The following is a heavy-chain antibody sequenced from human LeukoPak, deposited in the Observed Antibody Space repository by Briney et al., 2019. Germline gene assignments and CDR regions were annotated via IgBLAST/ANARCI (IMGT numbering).Heavy chain of an antibody. CDR1: GGTFSNYF. D-gene: IGHD6-19*01. J-gene: IGHJ3*02. CDR3: ARGGAVNGFDI. Sequence: SETLSLTCAVYGGTFSNYFWNWLRQTQGGGLEWIGEIHHSGSTSYNSSLKSRVTISIDTSKTHFSLKLSSVTAADRAVYYCARGGAVNGFDIWGQGTRVTVSS. CDR2: IHHSGST. V-gene: IGHV4-34*01.